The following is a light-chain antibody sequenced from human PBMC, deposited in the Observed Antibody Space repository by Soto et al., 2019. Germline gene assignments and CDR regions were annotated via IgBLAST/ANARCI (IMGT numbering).Light chain of an antibody. CDR3: QQSYDTLALS. CDR2: AVS. CDR1: QNIYTY. J-gene: IGKJ4*01. Sequence: DIQMTQSPSSLSASVGDRVTIAFRASQNIYTYLSWYQQKPGKPPKLLIYAVSSLQRGVPSRFSGSGSGTNFTLTISSLQPEDLATYYCQQSYDTLALSFGGGTKVDIK. V-gene: IGKV1-39*01.